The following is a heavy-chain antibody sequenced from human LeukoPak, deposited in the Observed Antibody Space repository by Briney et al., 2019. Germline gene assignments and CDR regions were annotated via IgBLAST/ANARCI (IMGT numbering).Heavy chain of an antibody. Sequence: QPGGSLRLSCAASGFTFSSYGMHWVRQAPGKGLEWVAVISYDGSNKYYADSVKGRFTISRDNSKNTLYLQMNSLRAEDTAVYYCAKTGYYDSSGYYERAEYFQHWGQGTLVTVSS. V-gene: IGHV3-30*18. CDR1: GFTFSSYG. CDR3: AKTGYYDSSGYYERAEYFQH. CDR2: ISYDGSNK. J-gene: IGHJ1*01. D-gene: IGHD3-22*01.